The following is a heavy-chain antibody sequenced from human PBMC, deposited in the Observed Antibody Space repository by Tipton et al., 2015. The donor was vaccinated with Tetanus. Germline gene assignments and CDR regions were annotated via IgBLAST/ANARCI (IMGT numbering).Heavy chain of an antibody. Sequence: LRLSCTVSGASIRNSDYNWSWIRQFPGKGLEWIGYIYHSGTTYYNPSLKSRVTISVDTSKNQFSLNLTSVTAADTALFYCARVDSANDRIDPWGQGTLVTVSS. V-gene: IGHV4-30-4*01. CDR1: GASIRNSDYN. J-gene: IGHJ5*02. CDR3: ARVDSANDRIDP. CDR2: IYHSGTT. D-gene: IGHD5-12*01.